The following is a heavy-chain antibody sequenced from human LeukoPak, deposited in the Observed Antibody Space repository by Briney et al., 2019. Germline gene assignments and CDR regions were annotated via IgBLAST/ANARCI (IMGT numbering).Heavy chain of an antibody. V-gene: IGHV3-23*01. CDR2: ISGSGGST. J-gene: IGHJ4*02. CDR3: AKDCAYGQHAFDY. CDR1: GFTFSNSA. Sequence: GGSLRLSCVASGFTFSNSAMNWVRQAPGKGLEGVSRISGSGGSTYYTDSVKGRFTISRDNSKNTLYLHMNSLRAEDTAVYYCAKDCAYGQHAFDYWGQGILVTVSS. D-gene: IGHD4-17*01.